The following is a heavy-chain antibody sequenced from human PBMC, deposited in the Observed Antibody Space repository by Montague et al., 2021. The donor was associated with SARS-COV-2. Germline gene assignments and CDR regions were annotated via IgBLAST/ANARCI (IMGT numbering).Heavy chain of an antibody. CDR3: ARAQNTCFIANCVNYFEV. CDR1: GGSIISTTSN. D-gene: IGHD1-1*01. Sequence: ETLSLTCTVSGGSIISTTSNWGWIRQPPGKGLEWIGSIYYTANTYYTPSLKTRVTISVDTSKNQFSLKLRSVTAADTAIYYCARAQNTCFIANCVNYFEVWGLGALVTVSS. V-gene: IGHV4-39*07. CDR2: IYYTANT. J-gene: IGHJ4*02.